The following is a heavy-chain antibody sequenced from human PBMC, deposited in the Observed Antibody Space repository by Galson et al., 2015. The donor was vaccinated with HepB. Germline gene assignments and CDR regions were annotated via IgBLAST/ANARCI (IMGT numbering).Heavy chain of an antibody. D-gene: IGHD6-19*01. CDR3: AKPEYSSGWYGYFDF. CDR2: ISFDGSNT. V-gene: IGHV3-30*18. Sequence: SLRLSCAASGFTFGHYGMHWVRQAPGKGLEWVAVISFDGSNTYYADAVKGRFTISRDTSKSTLYLQMDSLRDEDTAVYYCAKPEYSSGWYGYFDFWGQGTLVTVSS. J-gene: IGHJ4*02. CDR1: GFTFGHYG.